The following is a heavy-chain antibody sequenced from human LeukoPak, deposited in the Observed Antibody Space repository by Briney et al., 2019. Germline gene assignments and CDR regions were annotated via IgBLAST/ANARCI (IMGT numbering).Heavy chain of an antibody. J-gene: IGHJ6*02. Sequence: SQTLSLTPPISGDRVSSNTVACSWIRQSTSRGLEWLRRTYYRAKWANDYAVSVKSRITINPDTSKNQFSLQLNSVTPEDTAVYYYARANSCLAESSWCHLSDVWGQGTTVTVSS. D-gene: IGHD2-8*01. V-gene: IGHV6-1*01. CDR3: ARANSCLAESSWCHLSDV. CDR1: GDRVSSNTVA. CDR2: TYYRAKWAN.